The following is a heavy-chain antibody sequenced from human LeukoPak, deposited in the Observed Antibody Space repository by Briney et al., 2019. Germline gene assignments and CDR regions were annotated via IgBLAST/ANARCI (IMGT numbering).Heavy chain of an antibody. Sequence: GGSLRLSCAASGFTFSNYAMSWVRQAPGKELEWVSSISRSGSSTYYADSVKGRFTISRDNSKNTLYLQMNSLRAEDTAVFYCAKCSSGWYNDYWGQGTLVTVSS. CDR3: AKCSSGWYNDY. D-gene: IGHD6-19*01. CDR1: GFTFSNYA. V-gene: IGHV3-23*01. J-gene: IGHJ4*02. CDR2: ISRSGSST.